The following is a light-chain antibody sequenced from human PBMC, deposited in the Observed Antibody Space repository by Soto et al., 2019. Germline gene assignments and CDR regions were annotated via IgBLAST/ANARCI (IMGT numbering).Light chain of an antibody. CDR3: QVWDSTSDHVV. V-gene: IGLV3-21*04. Sequence: SYELTQAPSVSVAPGKTATMTCGGDNIGTKRVHWYQQKAGQAPVLVIHYGNARPSGIPERFSGSNSGNTATLAISRVEAGDEAVYYCQVWDSTSDHVVFGGGTKVTVL. CDR1: NIGTKR. CDR2: YGN. J-gene: IGLJ2*01.